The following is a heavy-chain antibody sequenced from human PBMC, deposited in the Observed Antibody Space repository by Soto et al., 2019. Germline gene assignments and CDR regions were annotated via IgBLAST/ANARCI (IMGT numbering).Heavy chain of an antibody. V-gene: IGHV3-30-3*01. CDR3: ARDPGYSSGPHPFDY. CDR1: GFTFSSYA. CDR2: ISYDGSNK. J-gene: IGHJ4*02. Sequence: GESLKISCAASGFTFSSYAMHWVRQAPGKGLEWVAVISYDGSNKYYADSVKGRFTISRDNSKNTLYLQMNSLRAEDTAVYYCARDPGYSSGPHPFDYWGQGTLVTVSS. D-gene: IGHD6-19*01.